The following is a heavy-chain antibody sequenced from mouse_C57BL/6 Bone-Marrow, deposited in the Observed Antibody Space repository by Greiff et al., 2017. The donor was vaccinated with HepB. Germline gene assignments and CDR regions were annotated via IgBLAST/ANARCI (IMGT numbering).Heavy chain of an antibody. D-gene: IGHD1-2*01. CDR3: ARGVLRPSGCYFDY. CDR1: GYAFSSYW. V-gene: IGHV1-80*01. CDR2: FYPGDGDT. J-gene: IGHJ2*01. Sequence: VQLQQSGAELVKPGASVKISCKASGYAFSSYWMNWVKQRPGKGLEWIGQFYPGDGDTNYNGKFKGKATLTADKSSSTAYMQLSSLTSEDSAVYFCARGVLRPSGCYFDYWGQGTTLTVSS.